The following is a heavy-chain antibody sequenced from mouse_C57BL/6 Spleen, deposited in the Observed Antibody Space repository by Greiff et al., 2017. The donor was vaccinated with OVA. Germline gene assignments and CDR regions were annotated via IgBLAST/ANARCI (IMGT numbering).Heavy chain of an antibody. V-gene: IGHV1-55*01. Sequence: VQLQQSGAELVKPGASVKMSCKASGYTFTSYWITWVKQRPGQGLEWIGDIYPGSGSTNYNEKFKSKATLTVDTSSSTAYMQLSSLTSEDSAVYYCARSLGQGYYFDYWGQGTTLTVSS. CDR1: GYTFTSYW. CDR2: IYPGSGST. CDR3: ARSLGQGYYFDY. J-gene: IGHJ2*01. D-gene: IGHD3-3*01.